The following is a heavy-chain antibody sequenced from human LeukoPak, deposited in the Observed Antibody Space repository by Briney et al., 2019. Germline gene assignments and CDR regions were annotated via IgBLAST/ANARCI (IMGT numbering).Heavy chain of an antibody. J-gene: IGHJ3*02. CDR1: GGSISSYY. CDR2: IYYSGST. CDR3: ARTPRNYDILTGYAFDI. V-gene: IGHV4-59*01. D-gene: IGHD3-9*01. Sequence: PSETLSLTCTVSGGSISSYYWSWIRQPPGKGLEWIGYIYYSGSTNYNPSLKSRVTISVDTSKNQFSLKLSSVTAADTAVYYCARTPRNYDILTGYAFDIWGQGTMVTVSS.